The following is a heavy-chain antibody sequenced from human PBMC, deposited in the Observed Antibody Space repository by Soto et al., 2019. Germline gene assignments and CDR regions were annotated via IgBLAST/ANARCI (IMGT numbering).Heavy chain of an antibody. CDR1: GFSFSNYG. D-gene: IGHD2-15*01. J-gene: IGHJ4*02. CDR3: AKENTERGSGGSCFGD. CDR2: IRGNGVTT. Sequence: EVQLLESGGGLVQPGGSLRLSCAASGFSFSNYGMSWVRQAPGKGLEWVSTIRGNGVTTYYADSVNGRFTISRDNSKNTLYLKMTGLRVEDTALYHCAKENTERGSGGSCFGDWGQGAMVTVSS. V-gene: IGHV3-23*01.